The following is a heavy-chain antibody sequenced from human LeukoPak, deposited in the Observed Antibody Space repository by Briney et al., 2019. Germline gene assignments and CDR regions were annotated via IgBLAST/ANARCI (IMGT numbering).Heavy chain of an antibody. V-gene: IGHV4-61*02. CDR1: GGSISSGSYY. J-gene: IGHJ4*02. CDR2: IYTSGST. D-gene: IGHD5-18*01. CDR3: ARDSTAMVTAFDY. Sequence: SETLSLTCTVSGGSISSGSYYWSRIRQPAGKGLEWIGRIYTSGSTNYNPSLKSRVTISVDTSKNQFSLKLSSVTAADTAVYYCARDSTAMVTAFDYWGQGTLVTVSS.